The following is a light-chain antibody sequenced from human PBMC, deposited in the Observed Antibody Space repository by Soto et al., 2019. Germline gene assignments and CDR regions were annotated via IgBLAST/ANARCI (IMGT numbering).Light chain of an antibody. CDR2: EVX. CDR3: SSYAGSRFVL. Sequence: QSALTXPASVSGSPGQSITISCAGTSSDVGGSNYVSWYQQYPGKAPKLMIYEVXXXXXXXXXXFSGSXTGNXAXLXVSGXXXXXXXXXYCSSYAGSRFVLFGGGTKVTVL. J-gene: IGLJ2*01. V-gene: IGLV2-14*01. CDR1: SSDVGGSNY.